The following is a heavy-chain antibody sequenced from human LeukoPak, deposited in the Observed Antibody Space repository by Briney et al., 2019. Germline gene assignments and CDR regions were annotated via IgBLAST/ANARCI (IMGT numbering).Heavy chain of an antibody. CDR1: GGSISSYY. D-gene: IGHD6-19*01. Sequence: SETLSLTCTVSGGSISSYYWSWIRQPPGKGLEWIGYIYYSGSTNYNPSLKSRVTISVDTSKNQFSLKLSSVTAADTAVYYCARVRIAVAGTYFYYMDVWGKGTTVTVSS. CDR2: IYYSGST. V-gene: IGHV4-59*01. CDR3: ARVRIAVAGTYFYYMDV. J-gene: IGHJ6*03.